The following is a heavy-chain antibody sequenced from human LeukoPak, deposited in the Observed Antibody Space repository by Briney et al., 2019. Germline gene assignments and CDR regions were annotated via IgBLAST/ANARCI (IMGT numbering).Heavy chain of an antibody. D-gene: IGHD6-13*01. CDR1: GGSFSGYY. V-gene: IGHV4-34*01. CDR2: INHSVST. Sequence: SETLSLTCAVYGGSFSGYYWSWIRQPPGKGLEWMGEINHSVSTNYNPSLKSRVTISVDTSKKQFSLKLSSVTAADTAVYYCARGPPGVASAGTDAHYYYYYMDVWGKGTTVTVSS. CDR3: ARGPPGVASAGTDAHYYYYYMDV. J-gene: IGHJ6*03.